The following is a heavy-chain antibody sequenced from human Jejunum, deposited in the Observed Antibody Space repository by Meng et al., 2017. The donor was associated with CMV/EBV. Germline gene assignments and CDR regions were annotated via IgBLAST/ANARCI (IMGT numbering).Heavy chain of an antibody. J-gene: IGHJ4*02. D-gene: IGHD6-19*01. CDR1: GYTFTRYP. Sequence: QVQLVQAGSGFKKPGASVKVSCKASGYTFTRYPMNWVRQAPGQGLEWMGWISTNTGNPTYAQGFTGRFVFSVDTSVSTAYLQISSLKAEDTAVYYCGTLKYISGLYGPAYWGQGALVTVSS. CDR2: ISTNTGNP. V-gene: IGHV7-4-1*02. CDR3: GTLKYISGLYGPAY.